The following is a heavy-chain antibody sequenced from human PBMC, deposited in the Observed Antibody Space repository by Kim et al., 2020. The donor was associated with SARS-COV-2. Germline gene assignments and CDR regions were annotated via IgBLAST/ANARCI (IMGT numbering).Heavy chain of an antibody. CDR1: GGTFSSYA. D-gene: IGHD1-26*01. CDR2: IIPIFGTA. J-gene: IGHJ6*02. CDR3: ASYNPGSYKYYYYYYGMDV. Sequence: SVKVSCKASGGTFSSYAISWVRQAPGQGLEWMGGIIPIFGTANYAQKFQGRVTITADESTSTAYMELSSLRSEDTAVYYCASYNPGSYKYYYYYYGMDVWGQGTTVTVSS. V-gene: IGHV1-69*13.